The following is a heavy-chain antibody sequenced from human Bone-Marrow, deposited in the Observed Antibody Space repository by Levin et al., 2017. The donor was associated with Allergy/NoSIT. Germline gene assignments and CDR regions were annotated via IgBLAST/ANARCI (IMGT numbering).Heavy chain of an antibody. D-gene: IGHD3-10*01. CDR2: LFHSGDT. CDR1: GGSISSNTYY. V-gene: IGHV4-39*01. J-gene: IGHJ4*02. Sequence: KSGGSLRLSCTVSGGSISSNTYYWDWIRQPPGKGLEWIGSLFHSGDTFYSPSLKSRITMSADTSKNQFSLSLSSVTAADSAVYYCARRDGSGSFYNGAFDSCGQGTLATVSS. CDR3: ARRDGSGSFYNGAFDS.